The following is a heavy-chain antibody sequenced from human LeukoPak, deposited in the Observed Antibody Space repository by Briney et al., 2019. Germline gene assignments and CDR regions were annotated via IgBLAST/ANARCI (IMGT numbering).Heavy chain of an antibody. CDR2: INPNSGGT. CDR1: GYTFTGYY. J-gene: IGHJ5*02. CDR3: ARGTWYSSGWYPNWFDP. D-gene: IGHD6-19*01. Sequence: GASVKVSCKASGYTFTGYYMHWVRQAPGQGLEWMGWINPNSGGTNYAQKFQGRVTTTRDTSISTAYMELSRLRSDDTAVYYCARGTWYSSGWYPNWFDPWGQGTLVTVSS. V-gene: IGHV1-2*02.